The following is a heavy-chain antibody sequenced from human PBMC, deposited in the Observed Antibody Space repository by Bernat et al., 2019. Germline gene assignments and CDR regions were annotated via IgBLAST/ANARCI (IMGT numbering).Heavy chain of an antibody. CDR1: GFTFSSYG. V-gene: IGHV3-30*18. Sequence: QVQLVESGGGVVQPGRSPRLSCAASGFTFSSYGMHWVRQAPGKRLEWVAVILYDGSNKYYADSVKGRFTISRDNSKNTLYLQMNSLRAEDTAVYYCAKDVNTYCSGDCPPHYWGQGTLVTVSS. CDR2: ILYDGSNK. CDR3: AKDVNTYCSGDCPPHY. J-gene: IGHJ4*02. D-gene: IGHD2-21*02.